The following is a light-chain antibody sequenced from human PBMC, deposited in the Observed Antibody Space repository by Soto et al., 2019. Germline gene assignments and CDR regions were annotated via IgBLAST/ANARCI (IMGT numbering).Light chain of an antibody. CDR2: GAF. V-gene: IGKV3-20*01. CDR3: QLYGRSFI. Sequence: EIVLTQSPGTLSLSPGERATLSCRASQSVSSSFLAWYQQKPAQAPRLLIYGAFSRATGIPDRFSGGGSGTDFTLTISRLEPEDLAEYYCQLYGRSFIFGPGTKVDIK. CDR1: QSVSSSF. J-gene: IGKJ3*01.